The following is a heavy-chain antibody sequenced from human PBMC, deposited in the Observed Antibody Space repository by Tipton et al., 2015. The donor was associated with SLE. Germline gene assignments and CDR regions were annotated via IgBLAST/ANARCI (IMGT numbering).Heavy chain of an antibody. CDR2: ISSSSSYI. J-gene: IGHJ6*02. CDR3: ARDSTDIVVIPAAILVDGMDV. D-gene: IGHD2-2*02. Sequence: SLRLSCAASGFTFSSYSMNWVRQAPGKGLEWVSSISSSSSYIYYADSVKGRFTISRDNAKNSLYLQMNSLRAEDTAVYYCARDSTDIVVIPAAILVDGMDVWGQGTTVTVSS. V-gene: IGHV3-21*01. CDR1: GFTFSSYS.